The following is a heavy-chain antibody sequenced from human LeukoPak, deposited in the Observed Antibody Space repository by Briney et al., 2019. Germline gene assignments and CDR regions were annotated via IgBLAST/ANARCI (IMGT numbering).Heavy chain of an antibody. J-gene: IGHJ4*02. CDR3: ARGPLVYDSGNF. V-gene: IGHV3-7*03. CDR2: ISEDGRKT. Sequence: SGGSLTLSCAASEFTFSKFCMGWVRQAPGKGLEWVAKISEDGRKTYYVDAVKGRFIISRDNGKNSLYLQMNSPRVEDTAVYYCARGPLVYDSGNFWGQGTLVTVSS. CDR1: EFTFSKFC. D-gene: IGHD3-10*01.